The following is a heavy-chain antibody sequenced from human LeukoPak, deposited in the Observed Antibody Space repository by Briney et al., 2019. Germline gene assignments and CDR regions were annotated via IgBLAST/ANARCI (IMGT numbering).Heavy chain of an antibody. CDR2: ISSSGSTI. Sequence: GGPLRLSCAASGFTFSSYEMNWVRQASGKGLEWVSYISSSGSTIYYADSVKGRFTISRDNAKNSLYLQMNSLRAEDTAVYYCARDPGSGSYIWFDPWGQGTLVTVSS. CDR3: ARDPGSGSYIWFDP. D-gene: IGHD3-10*01. CDR1: GFTFSSYE. J-gene: IGHJ5*02. V-gene: IGHV3-48*03.